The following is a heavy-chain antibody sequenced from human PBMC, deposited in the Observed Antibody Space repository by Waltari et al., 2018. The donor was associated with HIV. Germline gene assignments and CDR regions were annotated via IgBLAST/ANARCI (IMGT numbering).Heavy chain of an antibody. J-gene: IGHJ6*02. Sequence: EVQLEVSGGGLVQPGGSLSFSCAASGFAFSRYDMHGFRQVTGQGLGWVSASGATGDTYEPGSVKVRFSISRENARSSLLLRMNSRRAEDTAVYYCARGDCTGTSCDVGYFFYGLAVWGPGTTVAASS. V-gene: IGHV3-13*01. CDR1: GFAFSRYD. CDR3: ARGDCTGTSCDVGYFFYGLAV. D-gene: IGHD2-2*01. CDR2: SGATGDT.